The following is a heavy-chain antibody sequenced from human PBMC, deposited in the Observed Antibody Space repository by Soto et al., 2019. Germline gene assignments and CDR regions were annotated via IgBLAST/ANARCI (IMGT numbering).Heavy chain of an antibody. V-gene: IGHV4-59*01. CDR2: IYYSGST. CDR3: ARDLWVPAAEGYYYYYMDV. CDR1: GRSISSYY. J-gene: IGHJ6*03. D-gene: IGHD2-2*01. Sequence: PSETLSLNCSVSGRSISSYYSSWIRQPPGKGLEWIGYIYYSGSTNYNPSLKSRVTISVDTSKNQFSLKLSSVTAADTAVYYCARDLWVPAAEGYYYYYMDVWGKGTTVTVSS.